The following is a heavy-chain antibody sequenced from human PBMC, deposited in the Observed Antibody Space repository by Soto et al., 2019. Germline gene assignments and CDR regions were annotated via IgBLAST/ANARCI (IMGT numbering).Heavy chain of an antibody. Sequence: PGGSLSLSYTASGFTFGDYAMSWFRQAPGKGLEWVGFIRSKAYGGTTEYAASVKGRFTISRDDSKSIAYLQMNSLKTEDTAAYYCTRDRPDYDILTGYQAPANYYYGMDVWGQGTTVTVSS. CDR3: TRDRPDYDILTGYQAPANYYYGMDV. CDR2: IRSKAYGGTT. D-gene: IGHD3-9*01. J-gene: IGHJ6*02. V-gene: IGHV3-49*03. CDR1: GFTFGDYA.